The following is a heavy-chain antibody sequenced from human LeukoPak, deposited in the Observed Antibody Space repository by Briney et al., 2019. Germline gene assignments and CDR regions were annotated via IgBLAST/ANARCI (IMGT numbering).Heavy chain of an antibody. CDR3: ARGRQEVSMIVVVMTAVSYYLDV. J-gene: IGHJ6*03. D-gene: IGHD3-22*01. CDR1: GGSFSGYY. Sequence: SETLSLTCAVYGGSFSGYYWTWIRQSPGKGLEWIGEINPSGRTSHNPSLKSRLTISLDASKNQFSLNLRSLTAADTAVYYCARGRQEVSMIVVVMTAVSYYLDVWGKGTTVTVS. V-gene: IGHV4-34*01. CDR2: INPSGRT.